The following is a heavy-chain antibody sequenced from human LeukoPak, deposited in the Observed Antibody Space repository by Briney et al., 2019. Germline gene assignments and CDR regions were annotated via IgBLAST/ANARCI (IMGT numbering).Heavy chain of an antibody. V-gene: IGHV3-30*18. CDR1: GVTFSSYG. CDR3: ANLASGRDDAFDI. D-gene: IGHD3-3*01. Sequence: QPGRSLRLSCAASGVTFSSYGMHWVRQAPGKGLEWVAVISYDGSNKYYADSVKGRFTISRDNSKNTLYLQMNTLRAEDTAVYYCANLASGRDDAFDIWGQGTMVTVSS. J-gene: IGHJ3*02. CDR2: ISYDGSNK.